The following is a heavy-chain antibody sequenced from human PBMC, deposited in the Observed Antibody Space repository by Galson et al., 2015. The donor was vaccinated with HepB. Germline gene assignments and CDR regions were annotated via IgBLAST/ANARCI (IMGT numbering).Heavy chain of an antibody. CDR2: INAGNGNT. CDR3: ARAYHRPVGGFDP. J-gene: IGHJ5*02. CDR1: GYTFTSYA. D-gene: IGHD3-10*01. V-gene: IGHV1-3*01. Sequence: SVKVSCKASGYTFTSYAMHWVRQAPGQRLEWMGWINAGNGNTKYSQKFQGRVTITRDTSASTAYMELSSLRSEDTAVYYCARAYHRPVGGFDPWGQGTLVTVSS.